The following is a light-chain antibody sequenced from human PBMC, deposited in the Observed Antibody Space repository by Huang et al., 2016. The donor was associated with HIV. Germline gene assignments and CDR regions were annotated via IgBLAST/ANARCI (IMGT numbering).Light chain of an antibody. V-gene: IGKV3-15*01. Sequence: EIVMTQSPATLSVSPGERATLSCRASQSVSSNLAWYQQRPGQAPRLLLYGASTRARGTPARFSGSGSGTEFTLTISSLQSEDFAVYYCQQYINWPLFGGGTKVEIK. CDR3: QQYINWPL. CDR2: GAS. J-gene: IGKJ4*01. CDR1: QSVSSN.